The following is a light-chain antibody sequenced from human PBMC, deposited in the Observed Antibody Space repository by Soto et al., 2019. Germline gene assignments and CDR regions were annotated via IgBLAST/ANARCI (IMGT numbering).Light chain of an antibody. CDR2: NNI. Sequence: QSVLTQPPSASGTPGQRVTISCSGSSSNIGSKSATWYQQLPGTAPKLLIYNNIERPSGVPDRFSGSTSGTSASLAISGLQSEDEADYYFGAWDVSLNAYVFGVGTKLTVL. CDR1: SSNIGSKS. CDR3: GAWDVSLNAYV. J-gene: IGLJ1*01. V-gene: IGLV1-44*01.